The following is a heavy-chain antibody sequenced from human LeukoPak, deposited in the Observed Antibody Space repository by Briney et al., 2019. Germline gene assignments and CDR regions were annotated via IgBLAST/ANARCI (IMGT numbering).Heavy chain of an antibody. J-gene: IGHJ4*02. D-gene: IGHD3-3*01. CDR3: ARVDYDFWSGYSPFDY. CDR2: IYHSGST. V-gene: IGHV4-39*07. CDR1: GGSISSSSYY. Sequence: SETLSLTCTVSGGSISSSSYYWGWIRQPPGKGLEWIGSIYHSGSTYYNPSLKSRVTISVDTSKNQFSLKLSSVTAADTAVYYCARVDYDFWSGYSPFDYWGQGTLVTVSS.